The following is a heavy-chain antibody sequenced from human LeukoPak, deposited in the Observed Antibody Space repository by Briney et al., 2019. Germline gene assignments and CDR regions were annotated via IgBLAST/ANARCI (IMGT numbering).Heavy chain of an antibody. Sequence: GESLKISCKGSGYSFTTYWIAWVRQMPGKGLEWMGIIYPGDSDARYSPSFQGQVTISVDKSISTAYLQWSSLKASDTAMYYCARQDGYGLYYFDCWGQGTLVTVSS. CDR2: IYPGDSDA. V-gene: IGHV5-51*01. D-gene: IGHD6-13*01. CDR1: GYSFTTYW. J-gene: IGHJ4*02. CDR3: ARQDGYGLYYFDC.